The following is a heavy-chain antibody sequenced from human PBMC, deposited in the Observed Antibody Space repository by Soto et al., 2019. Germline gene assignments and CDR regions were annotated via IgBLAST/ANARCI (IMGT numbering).Heavy chain of an antibody. Sequence: QVQLQESGPGLVKPSQTLSLTCTVSGGSISSGDYYWSWIRQPPGKGLEWIGYIYYSGSTYYNPSLKSRVTISVDTSKNQFSLKLSSVTAADTAVYYCARSMGDYYGSTGMDVWGQGTTVTVSS. CDR1: GGSISSGDYY. V-gene: IGHV4-30-4*01. CDR3: ARSMGDYYGSTGMDV. D-gene: IGHD3-10*01. J-gene: IGHJ6*02. CDR2: IYYSGST.